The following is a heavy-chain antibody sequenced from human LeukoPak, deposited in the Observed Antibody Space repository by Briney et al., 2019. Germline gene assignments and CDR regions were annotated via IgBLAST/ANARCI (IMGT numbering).Heavy chain of an antibody. V-gene: IGHV3-30-3*01. Sequence: PGGSLRLSCVASGFIFSSYSVHWVRQAPGKGLEWVAVVSSDGSKKFYADSVKGRFTISRDNSKNTMYLQMNSLRAEDTAIYYCAKDGGWTGSHFNGMDVWGQGTTVTVSS. CDR3: AKDGGWTGSHFNGMDV. CDR1: GFIFSSYS. D-gene: IGHD3/OR15-3a*01. J-gene: IGHJ6*02. CDR2: VSSDGSKK.